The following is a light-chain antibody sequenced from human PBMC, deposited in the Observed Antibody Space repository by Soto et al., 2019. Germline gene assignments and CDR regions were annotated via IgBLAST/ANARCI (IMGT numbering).Light chain of an antibody. CDR3: QQYESSPLT. J-gene: IGKJ4*01. CDR1: QSVNGGY. CDR2: GAS. V-gene: IGKV3-20*01. Sequence: EIVLTQSPGTLSLSLGERATLSCRASQSVNGGYLGWYQQRPGQAPRLLIYGASRRATGVPHRFSGSGSGTDFTLTISRLEPEDFAVYYCQQYESSPLTFGGGTKVDIK.